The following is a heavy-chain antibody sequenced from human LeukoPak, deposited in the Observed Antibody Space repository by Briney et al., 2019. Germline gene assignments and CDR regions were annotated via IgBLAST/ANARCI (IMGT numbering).Heavy chain of an antibody. CDR2: INHSGST. Sequence: SETLSLTCAVYGGSFNGYYWSWIRQPPGKGLEWIGEINHSGSTNYNPSLKSRVTISVDTSKNQFSLKLSSVTAADTAVYYCARLKAPRYYFDYWGQGTLVTVSS. V-gene: IGHV4-34*01. CDR1: GGSFNGYY. CDR3: ARLKAPRYYFDY. J-gene: IGHJ4*02.